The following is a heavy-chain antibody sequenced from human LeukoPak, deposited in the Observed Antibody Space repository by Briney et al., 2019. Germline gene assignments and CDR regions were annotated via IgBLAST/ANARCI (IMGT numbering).Heavy chain of an antibody. D-gene: IGHD2/OR15-2a*01. V-gene: IGHV3-23*01. CDR1: GFTFSNFA. CDR2: ITGSGGET. J-gene: IGHJ4*02. CDR3: AKGISGPKYYFEY. Sequence: GGSLRLSCAASGFTFSNFAMRWVRQAPGKGLEWVSSITGSGGETFYADSVKGRFTISRDNSKNTLYLQMSSLRAEDMAMYFCAKGISGPKYYFEYWGQGTLVTVSS.